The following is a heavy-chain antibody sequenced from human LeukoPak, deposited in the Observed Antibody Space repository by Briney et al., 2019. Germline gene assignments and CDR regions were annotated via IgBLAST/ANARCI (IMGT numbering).Heavy chain of an antibody. V-gene: IGHV4-59*01. D-gene: IGHD6-13*01. CDR2: IYYSGST. CDR3: ARAYSTNYYMDV. CDR1: GGSISSYY. J-gene: IGHJ6*03. Sequence: PSETLSLTCTVSGGSISSYYWSWIRQPPGKGLEWIGYIYYSGSTNYNPPLKSRVTISVDTSKNQFSLKLSSVTAADTAVYYCARAYSTNYYMDVWGKGTTVTVSS.